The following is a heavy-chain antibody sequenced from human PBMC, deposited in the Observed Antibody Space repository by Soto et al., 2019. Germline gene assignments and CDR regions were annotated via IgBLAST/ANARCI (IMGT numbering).Heavy chain of an antibody. D-gene: IGHD3-10*01. CDR3: ARGRARAFGMDV. CDR2: ISSSGSTI. V-gene: IGHV3-48*03. Sequence: GGSLRLSCAASGFTFSIYEMNLVLQAPGKGLEWVSYISSSGSTIYYADSVKGRFTISRDNAKNSLYLQMNSLRAEDTAVYYCARGRARAFGMDVWGQGTTVTVPS. CDR1: GFTFSIYE. J-gene: IGHJ6*02.